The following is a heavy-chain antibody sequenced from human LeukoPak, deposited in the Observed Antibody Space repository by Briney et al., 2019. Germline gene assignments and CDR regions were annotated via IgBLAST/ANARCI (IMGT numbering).Heavy chain of an antibody. J-gene: IGHJ4*02. Sequence: ASVKVSCKAPGYTFTSYYMHWVRQAPGQGLEWMGIINPSGGSTSYAQKFQGRVTMTRDTSTSTVYMELSSLRSEDTAVYYCARKWYYDSSGYYSFDYWGQGTLVTVSS. V-gene: IGHV1-46*01. CDR2: INPSGGST. CDR1: GYTFTSYY. CDR3: ARKWYYDSSGYYSFDY. D-gene: IGHD3-22*01.